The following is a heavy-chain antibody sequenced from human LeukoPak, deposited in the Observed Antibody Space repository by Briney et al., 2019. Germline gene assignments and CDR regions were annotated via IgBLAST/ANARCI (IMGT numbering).Heavy chain of an antibody. D-gene: IGHD5-24*01. V-gene: IGHV3-23*01. CDR2: IRGSGDST. J-gene: IGHJ4*02. CDR3: ARGYNAFDY. CDR1: GSIFSSYA. Sequence: GGSLRLSCVASGSIFSSYAMSWVRQAPGKGLEWVSGIRGSGDSTYYADSVKGRFTISRDNSKKTLYLQMNSLRAEDTAVYYCARGYNAFDYWGQGTLVTVSS.